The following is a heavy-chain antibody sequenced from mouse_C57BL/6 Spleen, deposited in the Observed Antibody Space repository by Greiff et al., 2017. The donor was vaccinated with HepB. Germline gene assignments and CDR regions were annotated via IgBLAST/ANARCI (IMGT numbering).Heavy chain of an antibody. Sequence: EVQLQQSGPGLAKPSQTLSLTCSVTGYSITSDYRNWIRKFPGNKLEYMGYISYSGSTYYNPSLKSRISITRDTSKNQYYLQLNSVTTEDTATYYCARSPTRGYFDYWGQGTTLTVSS. CDR3: ARSPTRGYFDY. J-gene: IGHJ2*01. CDR2: ISYSGST. CDR1: GYSITSDY. V-gene: IGHV3-8*01.